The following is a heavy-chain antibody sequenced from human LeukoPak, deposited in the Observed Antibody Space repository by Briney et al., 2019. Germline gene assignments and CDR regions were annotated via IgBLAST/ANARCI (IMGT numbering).Heavy chain of an antibody. CDR1: GSISSFY. Sequence: SETLSLTCTVFGSISSFYWSWIRQPPGKGLEWIGYIYYSWSTNYNPSLKSRVTISVDTSKNQFSLKLSSVTAADTAFYYCARGLLDGYTHPAAFDIWGQGTMVTVSS. CDR2: IYYSWST. D-gene: IGHD5-24*01. CDR3: ARGLLDGYTHPAAFDI. J-gene: IGHJ3*02. V-gene: IGHV4-59*01.